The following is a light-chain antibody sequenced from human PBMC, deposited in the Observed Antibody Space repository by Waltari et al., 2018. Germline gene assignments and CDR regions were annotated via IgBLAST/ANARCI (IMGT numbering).Light chain of an antibody. J-gene: IGKJ1*01. CDR3: QQSYSRPRT. V-gene: IGKV1-39*01. CDR1: QAIGTS. Sequence: DVQVTQYPSSMSASVGDRVTLTCRASQAIGTSLNWYQHKIGKVPQLLISAASSLQTGVPSRFSGRGAGTDFTLTISRLQPEDFTTYYCQQSYSRPRTFGQGTKLEI. CDR2: AAS.